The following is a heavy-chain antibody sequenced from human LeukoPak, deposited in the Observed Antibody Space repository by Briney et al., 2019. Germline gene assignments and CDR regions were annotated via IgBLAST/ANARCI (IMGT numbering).Heavy chain of an antibody. CDR1: GFTFSSYS. Sequence: PGGSLRLSCAASGFTFSSYSMNWVRQPPGKGLEWVSSISGSSGCIYYAESVKGRFTISRDNAKNSLYLQMNSLRDEDTAVYYCARFGPSDYWGQGTLVTVSS. D-gene: IGHD3-10*01. CDR2: ISGSSGCI. V-gene: IGHV3-21*01. J-gene: IGHJ4*02. CDR3: ARFGPSDY.